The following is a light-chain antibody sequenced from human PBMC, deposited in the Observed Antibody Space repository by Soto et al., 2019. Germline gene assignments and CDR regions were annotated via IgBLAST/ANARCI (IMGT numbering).Light chain of an antibody. CDR3: QSADSSGTYVL. J-gene: IGLJ2*01. CDR2: KGN. Sequence: SYELTQAPSVSVSPGQTARITCSGDALSKQYAYWYQQKPGQAPVLVIYKGNERPSGIPERFSGSSSGTTVTLTISGVQAEDEADYYCQSADSSGTYVLFAGGTKLTVL. V-gene: IGLV3-25*03. CDR1: ALSKQY.